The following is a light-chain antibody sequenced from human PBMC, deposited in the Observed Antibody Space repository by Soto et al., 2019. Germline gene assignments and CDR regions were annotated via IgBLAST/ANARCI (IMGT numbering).Light chain of an antibody. CDR2: GVS. Sequence: ESVLTQSPDTLSLSPGERVTLSCRASQTVISNYLAWYQQKPGQAPRLLIYGVSRRASGIPDRFSGSGSGTDFTLTISRXEPEDFAVYYCHQYGDSSWTFGQGTKVDIK. CDR3: HQYGDSSWT. V-gene: IGKV3-20*01. CDR1: QTVISNY. J-gene: IGKJ1*01.